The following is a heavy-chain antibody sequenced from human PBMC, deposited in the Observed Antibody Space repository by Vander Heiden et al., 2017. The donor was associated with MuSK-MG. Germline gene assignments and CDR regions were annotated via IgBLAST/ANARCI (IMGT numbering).Heavy chain of an antibody. J-gene: IGHJ6*02. V-gene: IGHV3-23*01. D-gene: IGHD2-15*01. CDR1: GFTFSSYA. CDR2: ISGSGGRT. CDR3: AKDHPSPGSVVVVAAIYYYYGMDV. Sequence: EVQLLESGGGLVQPGGSLRLSCAASGFTFSSYAMSWVRQAPGKGLEWVSAISGSGGRTYYADSVKGRFTISRDNSKNTLYLQMNSLRAEDTAVYYCAKDHPSPGSVVVVAAIYYYYGMDVWGQGTTVTVSS.